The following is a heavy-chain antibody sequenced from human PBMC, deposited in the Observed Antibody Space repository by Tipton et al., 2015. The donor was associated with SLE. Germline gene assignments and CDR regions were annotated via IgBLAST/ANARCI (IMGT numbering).Heavy chain of an antibody. Sequence: SLRLSCAASGFTLSSYVTHWVRQAPGKGLEWVAVLSYDGSNKYYADSVKGRFTISRDNSKNTLYLQMNSLRAEDTAVYYCARGRSGDYFDYWGQGTLVTVSS. V-gene: IGHV3-30*03. CDR2: LSYDGSNK. CDR1: GFTLSSYV. D-gene: IGHD1-14*01. CDR3: ARGRSGDYFDY. J-gene: IGHJ4*02.